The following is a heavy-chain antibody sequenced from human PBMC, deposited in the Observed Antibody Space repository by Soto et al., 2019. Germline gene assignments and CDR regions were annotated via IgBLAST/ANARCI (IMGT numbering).Heavy chain of an antibody. Sequence: GGSLRLSCAASGFIFSTHDMHGVRQAPGKGLEWVALISYDGSNEYYAGSVKGRFTISRDISKNTLCLQMNSLRPEDTAVYYCAKGRDSSGYYYAYWGQGALVTVSS. CDR1: GFIFSTHD. J-gene: IGHJ4*02. CDR2: ISYDGSNE. CDR3: AKGRDSSGYYYAY. V-gene: IGHV3-30*18. D-gene: IGHD3-22*01.